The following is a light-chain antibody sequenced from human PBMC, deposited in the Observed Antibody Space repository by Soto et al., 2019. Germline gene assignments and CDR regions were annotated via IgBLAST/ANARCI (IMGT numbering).Light chain of an antibody. CDR3: QQYNTYIRT. CDR1: QSISGW. V-gene: IGKV1-5*03. Sequence: DIRMRQSHFTLSASVGDRVTITCRASQSISGWLAWYQHKPGRAPKLLIYKASTLESGVPARFSGGGSGAEFTLTISSLQPDDVAPYYCQQYNTYIRTFGQGTRVEL. J-gene: IGKJ1*01. CDR2: KAS.